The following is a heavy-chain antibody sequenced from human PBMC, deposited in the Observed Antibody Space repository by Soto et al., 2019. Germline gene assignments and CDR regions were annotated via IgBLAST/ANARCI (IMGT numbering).Heavy chain of an antibody. CDR3: ARDLRSVYSSSRYYFDY. J-gene: IGHJ4*02. Sequence: ASVKVSCKASGYTFTSYGISWVRQAPGQGLEWMGWISAYNGNTNYAQKLQGRVTMTTDTSTSTAYMELRSLRSDDTAVYYCARDLRSVYSSSRYYFDYWGQGTLVTVSS. D-gene: IGHD6-13*01. CDR1: GYTFTSYG. V-gene: IGHV1-18*01. CDR2: ISAYNGNT.